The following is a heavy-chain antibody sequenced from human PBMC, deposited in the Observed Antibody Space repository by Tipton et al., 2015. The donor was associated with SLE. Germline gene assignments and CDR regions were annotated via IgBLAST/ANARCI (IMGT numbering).Heavy chain of an antibody. D-gene: IGHD2-8*01. V-gene: IGHV4-59*01. J-gene: IGHJ4*02. CDR1: GDSMTSDC. Sequence: TLSLTCKVSGDSMTSDCWGWIRQTPGKGLEWIGYIYYSGQTNYNPSLKSRVSISVDKTENQFSLKLKFVTAEDTGVYYCARVLIGRRLVDYWGQGTVVTVSS. CDR3: ARVLIGRRLVDY. CDR2: IYYSGQT.